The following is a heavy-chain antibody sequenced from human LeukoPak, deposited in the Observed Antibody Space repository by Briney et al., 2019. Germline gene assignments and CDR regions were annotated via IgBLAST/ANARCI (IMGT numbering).Heavy chain of an antibody. D-gene: IGHD2-15*01. CDR2: IYPCDSDT. CDR3: ARRSECSGGSCYLGPVGY. CDR1: GYRFTSYW. V-gene: IGHV5-51*01. J-gene: IGHJ4*02. Sequence: GESLKISCKGSGYRFTSYWIGWVRQMPGKGLEWMGIIYPCDSDTRYSPSFQGQVTISADKSINTAYLQWSSLKASDTAMYYCARRSECSGGSCYLGPVGYWGQGTLVTVSS.